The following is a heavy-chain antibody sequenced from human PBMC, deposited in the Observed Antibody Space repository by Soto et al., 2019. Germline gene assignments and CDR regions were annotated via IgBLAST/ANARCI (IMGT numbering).Heavy chain of an antibody. CDR3: ARHPTDGYYYYGMDV. CDR1: GFTFSSYS. Sequence: PGGSLRLSCAASGFTFSSYSMNWVRQAPGKGLEWVSSISSSSSYIYYADSVKGRFTISRDNAKNSLYLQMNSLRAEDTAVYYCARHPTDGYYYYGMDVWGQGTTVTVSS. CDR2: ISSSSSYI. J-gene: IGHJ6*02. V-gene: IGHV3-21*01.